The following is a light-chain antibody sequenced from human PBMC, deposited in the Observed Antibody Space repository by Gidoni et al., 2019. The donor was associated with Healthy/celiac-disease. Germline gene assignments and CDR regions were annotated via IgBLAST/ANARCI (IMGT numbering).Light chain of an antibody. J-gene: IGLJ3*02. V-gene: IGLV1-36*01. Sequence: QSVLTQPPSVSEAPTQRVTISCSGSSSNIGNSAVNWYQQVPGQAPKLLIYYDVLLPAGVSERFSGSKSGTSASLAIRGLQSEEEDNYYCAAWNDSLNGWVFGGGTKLTVL. CDR2: YDV. CDR1: SSNIGNSA. CDR3: AAWNDSLNGWV.